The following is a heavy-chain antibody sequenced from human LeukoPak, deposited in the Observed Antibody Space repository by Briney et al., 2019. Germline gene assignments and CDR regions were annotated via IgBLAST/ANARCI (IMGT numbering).Heavy chain of an antibody. D-gene: IGHD2-15*01. J-gene: IGHJ4*02. CDR1: GLIFSSYA. CDR2: IPHDGRNK. V-gene: IGHV3-30-3*01. Sequence: PGTSLRPRCGASGLIFSSYAMYWVREGAGKGLESVAVIPHDGRNKSSADSVQGGLTISRDNSKNTLYLQMNSLRAEDTAVYYCASAIGYCSGGSCVYWGQGTLVTVSS. CDR3: ASAIGYCSGGSCVY.